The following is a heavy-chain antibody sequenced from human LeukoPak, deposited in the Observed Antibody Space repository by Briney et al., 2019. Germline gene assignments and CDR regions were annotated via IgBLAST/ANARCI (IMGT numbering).Heavy chain of an antibody. CDR1: GGSVSSGSYY. Sequence: SSETLSLTCTVSGGSVSSGSYYWSWIRQPPGKGLEWIGEINHSGSTNYNPSLKSRVTISVDTSKNQFSLKLSSVTAADTAVYYCARGRRYGDYYDYWGQGTLVTVSS. V-gene: IGHV4-61*01. CDR3: ARGRRYGDYYDY. CDR2: INHSGST. J-gene: IGHJ4*02. D-gene: IGHD4-17*01.